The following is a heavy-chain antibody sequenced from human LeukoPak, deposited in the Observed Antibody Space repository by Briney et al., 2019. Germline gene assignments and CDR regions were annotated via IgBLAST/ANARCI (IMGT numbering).Heavy chain of an antibody. J-gene: IGHJ5*02. D-gene: IGHD3-10*01. Sequence: TSETLSLTCTVSGGSISSSSYYWGWIRQPPGKGLEWIGSIYYSGSTYYNPSLKSRVTISVDTSKNQFSLKLSSVTAADTAVYYCARDRRYYGSGSSENWFDPWGQGTLVTVSS. CDR1: GGSISSSSYY. V-gene: IGHV4-39*07. CDR2: IYYSGST. CDR3: ARDRRYYGSGSSENWFDP.